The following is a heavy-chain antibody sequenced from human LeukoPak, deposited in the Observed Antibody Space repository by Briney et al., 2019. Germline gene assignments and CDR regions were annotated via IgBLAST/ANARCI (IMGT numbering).Heavy chain of an antibody. Sequence: SETLSLTCAVYGGSFSGHYWTWIRQPPGKGLEWIGEISHSGSPNYNPSLKSRVTISVDTSKNQFSLKLSSVTAADTAVYYCARWGRGDYVDYVSEYFRHWSQGTLVTVSS. CDR3: ARWGRGDYVDYVSEYFRH. J-gene: IGHJ1*01. D-gene: IGHD4-17*01. V-gene: IGHV4-34*01. CDR2: ISHSGSP. CDR1: GGSFSGHY.